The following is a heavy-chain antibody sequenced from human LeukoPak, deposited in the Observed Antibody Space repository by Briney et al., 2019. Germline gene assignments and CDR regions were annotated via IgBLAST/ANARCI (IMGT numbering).Heavy chain of an antibody. CDR1: GYTFTSYD. D-gene: IGHD3-10*01. CDR2: ISAYNGNT. V-gene: IGHV1-18*04. CDR3: ARVGALGSGSYYTDFDY. Sequence: GASVKVSCKASGYTFTSYDISWVRPAPGQGLEWMGWISAYNGNTNYAQKLQGRVTMTTDTSTSTAYMELRSLRSDDTAVYYCARVGALGSGSYYTDFDYWGQGTLVTVSS. J-gene: IGHJ4*02.